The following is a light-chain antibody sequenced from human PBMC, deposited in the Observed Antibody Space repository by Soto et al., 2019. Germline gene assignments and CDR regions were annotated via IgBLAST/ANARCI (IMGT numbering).Light chain of an antibody. Sequence: QSVLTQPPSASGTPGQGVTISCSGSSSNIGTNTVNWYKQLPGTAPKLLIYSNDLRPSGVPDRFFGSKSGTSASLAISGLQSEDEADYYCEAWDDSRYGAVFGGGTKLTVL. CDR3: EAWDDSRYGAV. J-gene: IGLJ2*01. CDR1: SSNIGTNT. V-gene: IGLV1-44*01. CDR2: SND.